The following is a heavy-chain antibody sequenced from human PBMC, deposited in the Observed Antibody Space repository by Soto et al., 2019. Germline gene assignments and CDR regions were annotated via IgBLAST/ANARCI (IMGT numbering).Heavy chain of an antibody. V-gene: IGHV3-74*01. CDR3: VRDLYRSATMPCLDH. J-gene: IGHJ4*02. CDR2: INSDGSST. CDR1: GFTFSSYW. Sequence: GGSLRLSCAASGFTFSSYWMHWVRQAPGKGLVWVSRINSDGSSTSYADSVKGRFTISRDNAKNTLYLQMNSLRAEDTAIYYCVRDLYRSATMPCLDHWGQGALVTVSS. D-gene: IGHD1-1*01.